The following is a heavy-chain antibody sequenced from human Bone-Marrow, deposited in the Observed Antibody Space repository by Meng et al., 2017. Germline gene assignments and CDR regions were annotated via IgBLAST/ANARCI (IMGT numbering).Heavy chain of an antibody. J-gene: IGHJ5*02. Sequence: QGQLQAFVPGMWKPSETLSLTCTFSGGSIRSYYWSWIRQPAGKGLEWIGRIYTSGSTNYNPSLKSRVTMSVDTSKNQFSLKLSSVTAADTAVYYCARAGGVAVAGIFLGFDPWGQGTLVTVSS. CDR1: GGSIRSYY. D-gene: IGHD6-19*01. CDR2: IYTSGST. CDR3: ARAGGVAVAGIFLGFDP. V-gene: IGHV4-4*07.